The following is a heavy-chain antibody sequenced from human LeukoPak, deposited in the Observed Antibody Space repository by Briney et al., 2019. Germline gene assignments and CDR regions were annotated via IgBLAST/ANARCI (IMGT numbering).Heavy chain of an antibody. J-gene: IGHJ4*02. V-gene: IGHV3-48*03. D-gene: IGHD6-19*01. CDR3: ASSLSTGWGPIDDY. CDR1: GFTFSSYE. Sequence: PGGSLRLSCAASGFTFSSYEMNWVRQGPGKGLEWVSYIEGSSTTIKYADSVKGRFTISRDNAKNSLYLQMNSLGVEDTAVYYCASSLSTGWGPIDDYWGQGTLVTVSS. CDR2: IEGSSTTI.